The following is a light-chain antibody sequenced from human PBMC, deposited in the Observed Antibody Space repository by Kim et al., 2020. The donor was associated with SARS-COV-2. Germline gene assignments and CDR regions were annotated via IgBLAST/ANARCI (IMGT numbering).Light chain of an antibody. CDR3: QSSDNSGTYI. CDR1: ALPKQF. Sequence: VAPGQTARITCSGDALPKQFAYWYQKKPGQAPVLVMEKDSERPSGIPERFSGSSSGTTVTLTISGVQAEDEADYYCQSSDNSGTYIFGTGTKVTVL. V-gene: IGLV3-25*03. J-gene: IGLJ1*01. CDR2: KDS.